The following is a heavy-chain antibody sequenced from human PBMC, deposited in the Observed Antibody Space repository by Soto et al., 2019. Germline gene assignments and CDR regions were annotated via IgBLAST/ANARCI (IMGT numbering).Heavy chain of an antibody. CDR3: ARESGYPLDY. V-gene: IGHV1-3*01. CDR2: INAGDDNT. D-gene: IGHD3-22*01. CDR1: GYTFTNYV. J-gene: IGHJ4*02. Sequence: QVQLVQSGAEVKKPGASVKVSCKASGYTFTNYVMHWVRQAPGQRLEWMGSINAGDDNTKYSQKFQGRVTITTGTSASTAYMELSSLRSEDTAVYYCARESGYPLDYWGQGTLVTVSS.